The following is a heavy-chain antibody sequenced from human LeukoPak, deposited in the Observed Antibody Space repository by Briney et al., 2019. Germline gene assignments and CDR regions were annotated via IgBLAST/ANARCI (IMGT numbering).Heavy chain of an antibody. Sequence: ASVKVSCKASGYTFTSYTITWVRQAPGQGLEWMGWISAYNGNTNYAQKFQDRVTMTTDTSTSTAYMELRSLRSDDTAVYYCARGHDFVWGSYRTSFDCWGQGTLVTVSS. CDR3: ARGHDFVWGSYRTSFDC. J-gene: IGHJ4*02. CDR1: GYTFTSYT. CDR2: ISAYNGNT. V-gene: IGHV1-18*04. D-gene: IGHD3-16*02.